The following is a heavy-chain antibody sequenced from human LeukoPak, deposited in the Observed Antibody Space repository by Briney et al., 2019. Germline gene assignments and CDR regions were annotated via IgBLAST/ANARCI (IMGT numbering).Heavy chain of an antibody. CDR1: GFTFSNAW. V-gene: IGHV3-15*01. CDR2: IKSKTDGCTT. J-gene: IGHJ4*02. Sequence: PGGSLRLSCAASGFTFSNAWISGVRRAPGKGLEWVGRIKSKTDGCTTDYAARVKGTFTISRDDSKTTLYLQMNSMNTEDTAVYYCTTDVGATSSYYFDYWGQGTLVTVSS. D-gene: IGHD1-26*01. CDR3: TTDVGATSSYYFDY.